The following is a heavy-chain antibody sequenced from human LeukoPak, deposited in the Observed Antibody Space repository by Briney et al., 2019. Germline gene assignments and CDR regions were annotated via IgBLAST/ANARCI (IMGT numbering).Heavy chain of an antibody. Sequence: PGRSLRLSCAASGFTFSSYGMHWVRQAPGKGLEWVAVISYDGSNKYYADSVKGRFTISRDNSKNTLYLQMNSLRAEDTAVYYCVTMVRGVMGYWGQGTLSPSPQ. D-gene: IGHD3-10*01. J-gene: IGHJ4*02. V-gene: IGHV3-30*03. CDR3: VTMVRGVMGY. CDR1: GFTFSSYG. CDR2: ISYDGSNK.